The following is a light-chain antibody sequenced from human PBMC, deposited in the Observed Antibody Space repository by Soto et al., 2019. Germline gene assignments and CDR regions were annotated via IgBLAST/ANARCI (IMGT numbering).Light chain of an antibody. Sequence: AIQMTQSPSSLSASVGDRVSITRRASQGIRNDLGWYQQKPGKAPKLLIYAASSLQSGVPSRFSGSGSGTDFTLTISSLQPEDFATYYCLQDYNYPWTFGQGTKVDIK. CDR1: QGIRND. J-gene: IGKJ1*01. CDR2: AAS. V-gene: IGKV1-6*01. CDR3: LQDYNYPWT.